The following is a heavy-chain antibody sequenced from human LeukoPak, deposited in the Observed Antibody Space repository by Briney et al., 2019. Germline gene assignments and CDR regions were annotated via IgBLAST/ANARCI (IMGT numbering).Heavy chain of an antibody. Sequence: GGSLRLSCAASGFTFSSYSMNWVRQAPGKGLEWVSSISSSSSYIYYADSVKGRFTISRDNAKNSLYLQMNSLRAEDTAVYYCARDTHSGSYFDYWGQGTLVTVSS. CDR2: ISSSSSYI. CDR3: ARDTHSGSYFDY. J-gene: IGHJ4*02. CDR1: GFTFSSYS. D-gene: IGHD1-26*01. V-gene: IGHV3-21*01.